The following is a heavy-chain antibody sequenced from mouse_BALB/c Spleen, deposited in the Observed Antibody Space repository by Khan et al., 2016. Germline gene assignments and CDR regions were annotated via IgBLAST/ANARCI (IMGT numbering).Heavy chain of an antibody. Sequence: QIQLVQSGAELVRPGSSVKISCKASDYAFSRYWMNWVKQRPGQGLEWIGQIYPGDGDTNYNGKFKGKATLTADKFSSTAYMQLRRLKSEDSPVSACARGTPFAYWGQGTLVTVSA. J-gene: IGHJ3*01. CDR1: DYAFSRYW. CDR3: ARGTPFAY. V-gene: IGHV1-80*01. D-gene: IGHD2-14*01. CDR2: IYPGDGDT.